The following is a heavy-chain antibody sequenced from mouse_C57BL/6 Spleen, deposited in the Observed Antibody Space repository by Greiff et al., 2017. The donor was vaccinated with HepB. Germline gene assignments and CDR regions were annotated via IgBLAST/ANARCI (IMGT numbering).Heavy chain of an antibody. Sequence: VKLVESEGGLVQPGSSMKLSCTASGFTFSDYYMAWVRQVPEKGLEWVANINYDGSSTYYLDSLKSRFIISRDNAKNILYLQMSSLKSEDTATYYCARDGGNRYFDVWGTGTTVTVSS. V-gene: IGHV5-16*01. J-gene: IGHJ1*03. CDR3: ARDGGNRYFDV. D-gene: IGHD2-1*01. CDR1: GFTFSDYY. CDR2: INYDGSST.